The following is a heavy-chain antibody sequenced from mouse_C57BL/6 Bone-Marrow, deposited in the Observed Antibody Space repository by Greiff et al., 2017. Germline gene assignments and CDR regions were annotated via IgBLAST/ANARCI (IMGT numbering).Heavy chain of an antibody. Sequence: QVQLQQSGPELVKPGASVKISCKASGYAFSSSWMNWVKQRPGKGLEWIGRIYPGDGDTNYNGKFKGKATLTADKSSSTAYMQLSSLTSEDSAVYFCARARDYYGSPSYWYFDVWGTGTTVTVSS. J-gene: IGHJ1*03. D-gene: IGHD1-1*01. V-gene: IGHV1-82*01. CDR2: IYPGDGDT. CDR1: GYAFSSSW. CDR3: ARARDYYGSPSYWYFDV.